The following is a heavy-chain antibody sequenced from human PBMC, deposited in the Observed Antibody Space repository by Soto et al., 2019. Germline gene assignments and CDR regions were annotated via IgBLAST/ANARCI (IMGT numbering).Heavy chain of an antibody. D-gene: IGHD5-18*01. CDR2: ISSSSSTI. J-gene: IGHJ4*02. CDR1: VFPVRSFA. CDR3: ARDSVSYGYDY. V-gene: IGHV3-48*03. Sequence: GGCLTLSFAASVFPVRSFAMNWVRQAPGKGLEWVSYISSSSSTIYYADSVKGRFTISRDNAKNSLYLQMNSLRAEDTAVYYCARDSVSYGYDYWGQGTLVNVSS.